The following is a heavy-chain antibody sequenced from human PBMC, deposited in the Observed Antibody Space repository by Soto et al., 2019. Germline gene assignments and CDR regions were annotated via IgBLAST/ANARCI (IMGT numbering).Heavy chain of an antibody. V-gene: IGHV3-7*03. Sequence: GGSLRLSCEASGFTFSSYWMSWVRQAPGKGLEWVANIKHDGSDKYYLGSVKGRFTISRDNAKNSLYLQMNSLRAEDTAVYYCAKRGAPYYFDYWGQGTLVTVSS. D-gene: IGHD1-26*01. CDR2: IKHDGSDK. CDR3: AKRGAPYYFDY. CDR1: GFTFSSYW. J-gene: IGHJ4*02.